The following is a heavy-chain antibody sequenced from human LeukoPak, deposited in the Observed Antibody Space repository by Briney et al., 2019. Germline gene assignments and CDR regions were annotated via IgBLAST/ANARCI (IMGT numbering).Heavy chain of an antibody. D-gene: IGHD3-9*01. J-gene: IGHJ6*02. V-gene: IGHV1-18*01. CDR3: ARDWPYYDILTAGPGTYGMDV. Sequence: GASVKVSCKASGYTFTSYGISWVRQAPGQGLEWMGWIRAYNGNTNYAQKLQGRVTMTTDTSTSTAYMELRSLRSDDTAVYYCARDWPYYDILTAGPGTYGMDVWGQGTTVTVSS. CDR1: GYTFTSYG. CDR2: IRAYNGNT.